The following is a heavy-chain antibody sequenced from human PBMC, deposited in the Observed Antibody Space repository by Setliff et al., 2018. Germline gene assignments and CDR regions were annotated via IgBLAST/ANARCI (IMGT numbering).Heavy chain of an antibody. CDR3: ARGIAAVGTSYYFDY. CDR1: GYTFTSYG. J-gene: IGHJ4*02. CDR2: ISIYNGNT. D-gene: IGHD6-13*01. V-gene: IGHV1-18*01. Sequence: VASVKVSCKASGYTFTSYGINWVRQAPGQGLEWMGWISIYNGNTNYAQKLQGRVTMTTDTSTSTAYMELRSLRSDDTAVYYCARGIAAVGTSYYFDYWSQGTLVTVSS.